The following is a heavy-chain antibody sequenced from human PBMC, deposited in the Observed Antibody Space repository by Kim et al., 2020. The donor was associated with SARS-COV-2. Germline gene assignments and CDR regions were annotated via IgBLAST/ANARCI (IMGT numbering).Heavy chain of an antibody. CDR2: VNHSGIT. CDR3: ARGRAGVVPSPILGLGPYYYYYAMDV. Sequence: SETLSLTCAVYGGSFSAYSWIWIRQAPGKGLEWIGDVNHSGITKYHPSLKIRVTISVDTSKNQFSLKLPSVTAADTAVFYCARGRAGVVPSPILGLGPYYYYYAMDVWGQGTTVTVS. CDR1: GGSFSAYS. V-gene: IGHV4-34*01. J-gene: IGHJ6*02. D-gene: IGHD3-3*01.